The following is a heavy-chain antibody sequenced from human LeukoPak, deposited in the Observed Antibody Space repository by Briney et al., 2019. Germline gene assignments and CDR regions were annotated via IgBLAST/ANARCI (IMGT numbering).Heavy chain of an antibody. D-gene: IGHD3-3*01. J-gene: IGHJ4*02. V-gene: IGHV1-18*01. Sequence: GASVKVSCKASGYTFTSYGISWVRQAPGQGLEWMGWISAYNGNTNYAQKLQGRVTMTTDTSTSTAYMELRSLRSDDTAVYYCARVPHYDFWSGDIIYWGQGTLVTVSS. CDR1: GYTFTSYG. CDR3: ARVPHYDFWSGDIIY. CDR2: ISAYNGNT.